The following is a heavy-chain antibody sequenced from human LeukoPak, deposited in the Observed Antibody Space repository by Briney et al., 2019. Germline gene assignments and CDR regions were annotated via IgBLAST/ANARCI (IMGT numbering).Heavy chain of an antibody. CDR1: GFTFGDYA. J-gene: IGHJ4*02. CDR2: IRSKAYGGTT. V-gene: IGHV3-49*04. CDR3: TREPHDYSNSYYFDY. D-gene: IGHD4-11*01. Sequence: GGSLRLSCTASGFTFGDYAMSWVRQAPGKGLEWVGFIRSKAYGGTTEYAASVKGRFTISRDDSKSIAYLQMNSLETEDTAVYYCTREPHDYSNSYYFDYWGQGTLVTVSS.